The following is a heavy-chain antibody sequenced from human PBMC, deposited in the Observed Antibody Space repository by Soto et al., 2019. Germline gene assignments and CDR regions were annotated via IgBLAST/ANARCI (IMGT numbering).Heavy chain of an antibody. V-gene: IGHV3-30-3*01. CDR1: GFTFSSYA. CDR3: ARDAAGAYGDYPFFDY. Sequence: PGGSLRLSCAASGFTFSSYAMHWVRQAPGKGLEWVAVISYDGSNKYYADSVKGRFTISRDNSKNTLYLQMNSLRAEDTAVYYCARDAAGAYGDYPFFDYWGQGTLVTVSS. CDR2: ISYDGSNK. D-gene: IGHD4-17*01. J-gene: IGHJ4*02.